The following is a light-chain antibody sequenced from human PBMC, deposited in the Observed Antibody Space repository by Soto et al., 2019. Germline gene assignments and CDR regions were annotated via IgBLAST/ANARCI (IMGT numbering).Light chain of an antibody. CDR1: QGISNW. CDR2: GAS. CDR3: QQTNTFLPLT. J-gene: IGKJ4*01. V-gene: IGKV1-12*01. Sequence: DIQVTQSPSSVSASVGDRVTITCWASQGISNWLAWYQQQPGKAPKLQIYGASSLQSGVPSRFSGGGSGTHFTLIISSLQPEDFATYYCQQTNTFLPLTFGGGTKVEI.